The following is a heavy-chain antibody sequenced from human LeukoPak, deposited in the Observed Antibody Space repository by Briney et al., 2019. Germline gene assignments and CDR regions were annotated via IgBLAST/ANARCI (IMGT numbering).Heavy chain of an antibody. J-gene: IGHJ4*02. CDR1: GFTFSSYW. D-gene: IGHD3-22*01. CDR3: ARGPNYDSSGYIPDY. Sequence: PGGSLRLSCAASGFTFSSYWMSWVRQAPGKGLEWVANIKQDGSEKYYVDSVKGRFTISRDNAKNSLYLQMNSLRAEDTAVYYCARGPNYDSSGYIPDYWGQGTLVTVSS. V-gene: IGHV3-7*01. CDR2: IKQDGSEK.